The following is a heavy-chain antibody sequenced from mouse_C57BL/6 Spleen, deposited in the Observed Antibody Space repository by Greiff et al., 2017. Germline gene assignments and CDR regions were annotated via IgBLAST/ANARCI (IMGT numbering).Heavy chain of an antibody. CDR1: GFSLTSYG. D-gene: IGHD2-2*01. V-gene: IGHV2-6-1*01. CDR2: IWSDGST. CDR3: ARHGGYDGYYAMDY. J-gene: IGHJ4*01. Sequence: VMLVESGPGLVAPSQSLSITCTVSGFSLTSYGVHWVRQPPGKGLEWLVVIWSDGSTTYNSALKSRLSISKDNSKSQVFLKMNSLQTDDTAMYYCARHGGYDGYYAMDYWGQGTSVTVSS.